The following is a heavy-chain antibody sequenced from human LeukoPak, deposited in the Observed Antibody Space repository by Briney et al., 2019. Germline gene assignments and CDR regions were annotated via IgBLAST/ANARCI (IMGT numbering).Heavy chain of an antibody. CDR1: GYTFTSYG. CDR3: ARDRSLYCSSTSCPWHDAFDI. D-gene: IGHD2-2*01. J-gene: IGHJ3*02. V-gene: IGHV1-18*01. CDR2: ISAYNGNT. Sequence: GASVKVSCKASGYTFTSYGISWVRQAPGQGLEWMGWISAYNGNTNYAQKLQGRVTMTTDTSTSTAYMELRSLRSEDTAVYYCARDRSLYCSSTSCPWHDAFDIWGQGTMVTVSS.